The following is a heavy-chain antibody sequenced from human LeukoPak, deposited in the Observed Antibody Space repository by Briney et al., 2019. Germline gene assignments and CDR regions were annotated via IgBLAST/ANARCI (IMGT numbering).Heavy chain of an antibody. D-gene: IGHD4-17*01. V-gene: IGHV4-59*01. CDR1: RGSISRYY. Sequence: TSETLSLTCTVSRGSISRYYWSWIRQPPGKGLEWIGYIYYSGSTNYNPSLKSRVTISVDTSKNQFSLKLRSVTAADTAVYYCAGIDYGDYVQHWGQGTLVTVSS. CDR3: AGIDYGDYVQH. J-gene: IGHJ1*01. CDR2: IYYSGST.